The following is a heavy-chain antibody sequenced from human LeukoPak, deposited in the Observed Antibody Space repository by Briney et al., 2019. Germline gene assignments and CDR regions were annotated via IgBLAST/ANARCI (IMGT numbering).Heavy chain of an antibody. CDR1: GFTFSSYS. CDR2: ISSSSSYI. Sequence: GGSLRLSCAASGFTFSSYSMNWVRQAPGKGLEWVSSISSSSSYIYYADSVKGRFTTSRDNAKNSLYLQMNSLRAEDTAVYYCAKGGAAGIHFDYWGQGTLVTVSS. J-gene: IGHJ4*02. D-gene: IGHD6-13*01. V-gene: IGHV3-21*04. CDR3: AKGGAAGIHFDY.